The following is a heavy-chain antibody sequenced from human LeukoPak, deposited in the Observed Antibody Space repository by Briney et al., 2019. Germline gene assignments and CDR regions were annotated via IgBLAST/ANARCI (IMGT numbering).Heavy chain of an antibody. D-gene: IGHD3-22*01. CDR3: ARYTYYYDSSALDY. J-gene: IGHJ4*02. CDR1: GFTFSSYA. Sequence: PGGSLRLSCAASGFTFSSYAMHWVRQAPGKGLEWVAVIWYGGSNKYYADSVKGRFTISRDNSKNTLYLQMNSLRAEDTAVYYCARYTYYYDSSALDYWGQGTLVTVSS. CDR2: IWYGGSNK. V-gene: IGHV3-33*08.